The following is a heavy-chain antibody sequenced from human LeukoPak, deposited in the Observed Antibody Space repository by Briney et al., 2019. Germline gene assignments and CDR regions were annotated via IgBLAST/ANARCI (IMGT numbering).Heavy chain of an antibody. J-gene: IGHJ6*02. CDR3: ARDYYDSSGYPYYYYYYGMDV. D-gene: IGHD3-22*01. CDR1: GFTFSSYS. CDR2: ISSGSSYI. V-gene: IGHV3-21*01. Sequence: GGSLRLSCVASGFTFSSYSMNWVRQAPGKGLEWVSSISSGSSYIYYADSVKGRFTISRDNAKNSLYLQMNSLRAEDTAVYYCARDYYDSSGYPYYYYYYGMDVWGQGTTVTVSS.